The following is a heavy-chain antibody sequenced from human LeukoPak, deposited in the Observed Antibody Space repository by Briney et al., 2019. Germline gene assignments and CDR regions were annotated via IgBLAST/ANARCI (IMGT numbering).Heavy chain of an antibody. CDR3: ARDMYGSSWYDAFDI. V-gene: IGHV3-48*03. Sequence: GGSLRLSCAASGFTFSSYEMNWVRQAPGKGLEWVSYISSSSSTIYYADSVKGRFTISRDNAKNSLFLQMNSLRVEDTAVYYCARDMYGSSWYDAFDIWGQGTMVTVSS. J-gene: IGHJ3*02. CDR2: ISSSSSTI. CDR1: GFTFSSYE. D-gene: IGHD6-13*01.